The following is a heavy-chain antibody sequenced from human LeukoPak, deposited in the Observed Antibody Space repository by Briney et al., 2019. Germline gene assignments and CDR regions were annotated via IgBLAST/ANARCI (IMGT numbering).Heavy chain of an antibody. CDR1: GYTFRNYW. CDR3: AGRSGSFDY. Sequence: GGSLRLSCAASGYTFRNYWMSWVRQAPGKGLEWGANIKQDRSKKNYVDSVKGRITISRDNGKSSLYLQMNSLRSEDTAVYYCAGRSGSFDYGGQGTLVTVSS. CDR2: IKQDRSKK. J-gene: IGHJ4*02. D-gene: IGHD3-10*01. V-gene: IGHV3-7*01.